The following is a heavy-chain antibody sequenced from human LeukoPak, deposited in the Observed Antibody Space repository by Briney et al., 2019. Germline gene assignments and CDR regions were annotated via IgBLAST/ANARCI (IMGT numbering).Heavy chain of an antibody. Sequence: GGSLRLSCAASGFTFSSYAMHWVRQAPGKGLEWVAVISYDGSNKYYADSVKGRFTISRDNSKNTLYLQMNSLRAEDTAVYYCARRSYYYDSSGYYCFDYWGQGTLVTVSS. CDR2: ISYDGSNK. CDR1: GFTFSSYA. D-gene: IGHD3-22*01. J-gene: IGHJ4*02. CDR3: ARRSYYYDSSGYYCFDY. V-gene: IGHV3-30-3*01.